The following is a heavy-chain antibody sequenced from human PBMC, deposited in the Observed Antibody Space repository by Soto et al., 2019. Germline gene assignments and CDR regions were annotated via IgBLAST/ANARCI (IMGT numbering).Heavy chain of an antibody. V-gene: IGHV6-1*01. CDR1: GDSVSSNSAG. CDR3: TGITWFRGMDV. D-gene: IGHD3-10*01. Sequence: PSQTLSLTCVISGDSVSSNSAGWNWIRQSPSRGLEWLGRTYYKSKWNNDYALSVKSQITINPDTSKNQFSLHLYSVTPEDTAVYYCTGITWFRGMDVWGQGTPVTVSS. CDR2: TYYKSKWNN. J-gene: IGHJ6*02.